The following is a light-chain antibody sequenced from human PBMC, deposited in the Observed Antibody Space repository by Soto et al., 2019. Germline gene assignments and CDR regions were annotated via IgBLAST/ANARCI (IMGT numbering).Light chain of an antibody. J-gene: IGKJ1*01. CDR1: QTVTSY. Sequence: DVQMTQSPSSLSASVGDSLTLTCRASQTVTSYLNWYQQKPGKAPKLLIYGASTLQGGVPSRFSGSGSGTEFTLTISSLQSEDFAVYYCQQYNNWPRTFGQGTKVDIK. CDR2: GAS. V-gene: IGKV1-39*01. CDR3: QQYNNWPRT.